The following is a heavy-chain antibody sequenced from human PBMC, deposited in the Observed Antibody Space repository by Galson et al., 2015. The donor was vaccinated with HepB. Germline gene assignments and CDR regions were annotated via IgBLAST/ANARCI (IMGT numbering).Heavy chain of an antibody. CDR2: ITPIFGTA. J-gene: IGHJ3*01. CDR1: GGTFSRYA. CDR3: ARDFSHMVEATREAFDV. D-gene: IGHD2-15*01. Sequence: SVKVSCQASGGTFSRYAISWVRQAPGQGLEWMGGITPIFGTANYAQKFQGRVTITADESTSTAYMELSSLRSEDTAVYYCARDFSHMVEATREAFDVWGQGTMVTVSS. V-gene: IGHV1-69*13.